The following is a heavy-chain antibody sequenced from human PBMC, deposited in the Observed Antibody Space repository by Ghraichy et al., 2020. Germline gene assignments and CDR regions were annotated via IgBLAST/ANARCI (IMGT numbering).Heavy chain of an antibody. CDR2: IYTSGST. Sequence: SETLSLTCTVSGGSISSYYWSWIRQPAGKGLEWIGRIYTSGSTNYNPSLKSRVTMSVDTSKNQFSLKLSSVTATDTAVYYCARDGQLRVPPKNYYYYGMDVWGQGTTVTVSS. D-gene: IGHD3-16*01. J-gene: IGHJ6*02. V-gene: IGHV4-4*07. CDR1: GGSISSYY. CDR3: ARDGQLRVPPKNYYYYGMDV.